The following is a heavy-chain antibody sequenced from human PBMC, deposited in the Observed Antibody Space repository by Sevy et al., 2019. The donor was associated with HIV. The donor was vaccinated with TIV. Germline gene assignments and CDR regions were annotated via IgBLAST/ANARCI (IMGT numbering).Heavy chain of an antibody. Sequence: SETLSLTCTVSGGSISSGDYYWSWIRQPPGKGLEWIGYIYYSGSTYYNPSLKSRVTISVDTSKNQFSLKLSSVTAAETAVYYCARGGTTPWYFDLWGRGTLVTVSS. CDR1: GGSISSGDYY. J-gene: IGHJ2*01. D-gene: IGHD1-1*01. CDR3: ARGGTTPWYFDL. CDR2: IYYSGST. V-gene: IGHV4-30-4*01.